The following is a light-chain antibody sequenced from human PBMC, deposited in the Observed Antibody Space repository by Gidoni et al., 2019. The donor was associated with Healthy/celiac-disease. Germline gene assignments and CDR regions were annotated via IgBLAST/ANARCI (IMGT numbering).Light chain of an antibody. J-gene: IGKJ4*01. CDR2: KAS. V-gene: IGKV1-5*03. CDR1: QCISGW. Sequence: DIQLTQYTSTLSAAGGDRVTITCLASQCISGWLAWYQQKTGKAPKLLIYKASSLESGVPSRFSGSVSFTEFTLTISSLQPDDVATYYCQQYNSSSPLTFGGGTKVELQ. CDR3: QQYNSSSPLT.